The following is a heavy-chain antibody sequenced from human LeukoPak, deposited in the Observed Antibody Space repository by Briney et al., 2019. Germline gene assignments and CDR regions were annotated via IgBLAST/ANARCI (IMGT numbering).Heavy chain of an antibody. CDR1: GFTFSIYE. CDR2: IDTSGTTT. Sequence: PGGSLRLSCAAYGFTFSIYEMNWVRQAPGKGLEWISYIDTSGTTTYYADSVRGRFTVSRDNTKNSLYLQMNTLRAEDTAVYYCAKVDSSSWYRPGGYFDYWGQGTLVTVSS. D-gene: IGHD6-13*01. V-gene: IGHV3-48*03. J-gene: IGHJ4*02. CDR3: AKVDSSSWYRPGGYFDY.